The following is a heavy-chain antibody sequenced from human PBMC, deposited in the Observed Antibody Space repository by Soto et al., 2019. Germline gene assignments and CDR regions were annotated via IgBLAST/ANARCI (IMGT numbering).Heavy chain of an antibody. Sequence: GGSLRLSCAASGFTFSSYAMSWVRQAPGKGLDWVSAISVSVGSTYYADSVKGRFTISRDNSKNTLYLQMNSLRAEDTAVYYCAKGGHLGELSLSPYYYYMDVWGKGTTVTVSS. D-gene: IGHD3-16*02. CDR1: GFTFSSYA. J-gene: IGHJ6*03. CDR3: AKGGHLGELSLSPYYYYMDV. CDR2: ISVSVGST. V-gene: IGHV3-23*01.